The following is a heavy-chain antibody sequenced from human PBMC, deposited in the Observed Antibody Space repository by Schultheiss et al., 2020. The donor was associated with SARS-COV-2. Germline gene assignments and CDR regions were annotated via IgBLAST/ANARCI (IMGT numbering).Heavy chain of an antibody. CDR3: ARGVYPDY. CDR1: GGSISSSNW. Sequence: SETLSLTCTVSGGSISSSNWWSWVRQPPGKGLEWIGHIYNSGSTYYNPSLKSRVTISVATSKNHFSLNLNSVTAADTAVYYCARGVYPDYWGQGTLVTVSS. D-gene: IGHD6-13*01. J-gene: IGHJ4*02. CDR2: IYNSGST. V-gene: IGHV4-4*02.